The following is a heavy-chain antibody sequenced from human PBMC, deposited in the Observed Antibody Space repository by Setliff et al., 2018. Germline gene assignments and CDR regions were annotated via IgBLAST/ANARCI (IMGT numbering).Heavy chain of an antibody. Sequence: PGGSLRLSCAASGFTFSSYGMHWVRQAPGKGLEWVAVIWYDGSNKYYADSVKGRFTISRDNSKNTLYLQMNSLRAEDTAVYYCAKARYYDSSGYGGAFDYWGQGTLVTVSS. J-gene: IGHJ4*02. V-gene: IGHV3-33*06. D-gene: IGHD3-22*01. CDR3: AKARYYDSSGYGGAFDY. CDR1: GFTFSSYG. CDR2: IWYDGSNK.